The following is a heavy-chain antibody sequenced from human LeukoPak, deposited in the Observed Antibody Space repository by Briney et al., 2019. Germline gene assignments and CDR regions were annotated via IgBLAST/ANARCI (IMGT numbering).Heavy chain of an antibody. CDR3: TTVIMGTPKDDY. D-gene: IGHD4-23*01. J-gene: IGHJ4*02. CDR2: ISGSGTTP. CDR1: GFIVRSYA. V-gene: IGHV3-23*01. Sequence: GGSLRLSCAASGFIVRSYAMSWVRQAPGKGLEWVATISGSGTTPYYAHSVEGRFTISRDNAKNTLYLQMDSLKTEDTAVYYCTTVIMGTPKDDYWGQGTLVTVSS.